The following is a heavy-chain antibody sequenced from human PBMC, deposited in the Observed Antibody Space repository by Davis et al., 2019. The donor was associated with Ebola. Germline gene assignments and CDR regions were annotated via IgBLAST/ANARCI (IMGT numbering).Heavy chain of an antibody. CDR1: GFTFSDYY. D-gene: IGHD5-24*01. CDR3: VRPSDGYNFLWFFDF. J-gene: IGHJ2*01. V-gene: IGHV3-11*04. CDR2: INTGGGSF. Sequence: GGSLRLSCAASGFTFSDYYMSWIRQAPGKGLEWVSYINTGGGSFFYGDSVKGRFTISRDYAKNSLYLQMNSLRDEDTAVYYCVRPSDGYNFLWFFDFWGRGTLVTVSS.